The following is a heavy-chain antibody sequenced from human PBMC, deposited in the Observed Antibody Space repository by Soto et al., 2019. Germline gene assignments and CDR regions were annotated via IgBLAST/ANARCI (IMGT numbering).Heavy chain of an antibody. Sequence: GGSLRLSCAASGFTFSSYGMHWVRQAPGKGLEWVAVIWYDGSNKYYADSVKGRFTISRDNSRNTLYLQMDSLRADDTAVYYCAGLPGGTAPRPDYWGQGTMVTVSS. J-gene: IGHJ4*02. CDR1: GFTFSSYG. CDR3: AGLPGGTAPRPDY. D-gene: IGHD6-6*01. V-gene: IGHV3-33*01. CDR2: IWYDGSNK.